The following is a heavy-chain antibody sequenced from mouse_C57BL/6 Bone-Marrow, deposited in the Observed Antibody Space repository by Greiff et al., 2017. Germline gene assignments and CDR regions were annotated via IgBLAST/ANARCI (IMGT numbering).Heavy chain of an antibody. D-gene: IGHD1-1*01. CDR2: ISSGGSYT. CDR1: GFTFSSYG. Sequence: EVKLVESGGDLVKPGGSLKLSCAASGFTFSSYGMSWVRQTPDKRLEWVATISSGGSYTYYPDSVKGRFTISRDNAKNTLYLQMSSLKSEDTAMYYCASTTVVAPYYYAMDYWGQGTSVTVSS. J-gene: IGHJ4*01. V-gene: IGHV5-6*01. CDR3: ASTTVVAPYYYAMDY.